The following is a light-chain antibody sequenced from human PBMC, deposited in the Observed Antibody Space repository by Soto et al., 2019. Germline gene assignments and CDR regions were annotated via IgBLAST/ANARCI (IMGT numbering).Light chain of an antibody. CDR1: QSVSSY. CDR3: KQRSNWPLT. V-gene: IGKV3-11*01. Sequence: EIVLTQSPATLSLSPGERATLSCRASQSVSSYLAWYQQKPGQAPRLLIYDASNRATGIPARFSGSGSGPDFTLTISSLEPEDFAVYYCKQRSNWPLTFGGGTKVEIK. CDR2: DAS. J-gene: IGKJ4*01.